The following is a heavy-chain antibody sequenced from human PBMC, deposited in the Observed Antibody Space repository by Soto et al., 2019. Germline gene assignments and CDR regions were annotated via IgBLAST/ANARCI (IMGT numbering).Heavy chain of an antibody. CDR2: ISYDGRNE. J-gene: IGHJ5*02. CDR1: GFTFSSYA. Sequence: QVQLVESGGGVVQPGRSLRLSCAASGFTFSSYALHWVRQAPGKGLEWVAVISYDGRNEYQADSVKGRFTINRDNSKNTLYLQMNSLRLEDTAVYYCARVGDDYGDSPIDRWGQGTLVTVSS. V-gene: IGHV3-30*04. CDR3: ARVGDDYGDSPIDR. D-gene: IGHD4-17*01.